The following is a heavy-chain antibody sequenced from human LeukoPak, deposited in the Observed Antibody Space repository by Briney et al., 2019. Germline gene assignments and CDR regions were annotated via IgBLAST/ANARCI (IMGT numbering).Heavy chain of an antibody. CDR1: GGSFSGYY. CDR2: INHSGST. V-gene: IGHV4-34*01. CDR3: ARGRNVVVPAASYYMDV. J-gene: IGHJ6*03. D-gene: IGHD2-2*01. Sequence: PSETLSLTCAVYGGSFSGYYWSWIRQPPGKGLEWIGEINHSGSTNCNPSLKSRVTISVDTSKNQFSLKLSSVTAADTAVYYCARGRNVVVPAASYYMDVWGKGTTVTVSS.